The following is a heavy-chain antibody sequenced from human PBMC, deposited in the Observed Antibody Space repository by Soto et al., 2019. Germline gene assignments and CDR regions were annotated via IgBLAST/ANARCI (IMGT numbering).Heavy chain of an antibody. CDR2: IRSKANSYAT. CDR3: TSRIVVVTAGFDY. Sequence: GGSLRLSCAASGFTFSGSAMHWVRQASGKGLEWVGRIRSKANSYATAYAASVKGRFTISRDDSKNTAYLQMNSLKTEDTAVYYGTSRIVVVTAGFDYWGQGTLVTVSS. J-gene: IGHJ4*02. V-gene: IGHV3-73*01. D-gene: IGHD2-21*02. CDR1: GFTFSGSA.